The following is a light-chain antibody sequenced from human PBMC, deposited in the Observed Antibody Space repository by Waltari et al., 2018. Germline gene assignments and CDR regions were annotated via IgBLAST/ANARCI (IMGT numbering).Light chain of an antibody. CDR3: QQHGTLPAT. Sequence: EIVLTQSPGTASLSPGERVTLSCRASQTVGSSSLAWYQQQPGQAPRLVIYRASRRATGFPDRFSGRWSGTEFSLTISRLEPEDFAVYYCQQHGTLPATFGQGTKVEIK. CDR1: QTVGSSS. J-gene: IGKJ1*01. V-gene: IGKV3-20*01. CDR2: RAS.